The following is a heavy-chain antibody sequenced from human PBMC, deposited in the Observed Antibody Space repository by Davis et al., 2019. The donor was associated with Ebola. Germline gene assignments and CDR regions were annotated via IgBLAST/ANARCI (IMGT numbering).Heavy chain of an antibody. Sequence: ASVTVSCKASGYTFTSYYMHWVRQAPGQGLEWMGIINPSGGSTSYAQKFQGRVTMTRDTSTSTVYMELSSLRSEDTAVYYCARGTYSSSPGWVKRNWFDPWGQGTLVTVSS. CDR2: INPSGGST. V-gene: IGHV1-46*01. J-gene: IGHJ5*02. CDR3: ARGTYSSSPGWVKRNWFDP. D-gene: IGHD6-13*01. CDR1: GYTFTSYY.